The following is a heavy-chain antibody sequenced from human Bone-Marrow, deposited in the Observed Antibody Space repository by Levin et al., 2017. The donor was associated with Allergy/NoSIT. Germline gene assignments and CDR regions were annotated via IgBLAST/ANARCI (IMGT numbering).Heavy chain of an antibody. J-gene: IGHJ4*02. CDR2: ISGSGSNT. D-gene: IGHD3-22*01. CDR3: AGYDTSGYHSPFDY. CDR1: GLIFSNYA. V-gene: IGHV3-23*01. Sequence: ETLSLTCAASGLIFSNYAMNWVRQAPGKGLEWVSQISGSGSNTHYTDSVRGRFTFSRDNSNNTVYLQMNSLRADDTAVYYCAGYDTSGYHSPFDYWGQGTLVTVSS.